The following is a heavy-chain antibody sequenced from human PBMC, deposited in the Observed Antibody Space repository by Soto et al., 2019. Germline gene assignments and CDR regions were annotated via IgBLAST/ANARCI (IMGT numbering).Heavy chain of an antibody. CDR2: FYYSGST. CDR3: ASLQGYCSDTGCFCHYALDV. V-gene: IGHV4-39*01. J-gene: IGHJ6*02. CDR1: DGSISSSSYS. D-gene: IGHD2-2*01. Sequence: TRSLTATVSDGSISSSSYSWGWIRQPPGKGPEWIGTFYYSGSTYYNPSLKSRVTISVDTTKNQFFLKLNSVSAADTAVYYCASLQGYCSDTGCFCHYALDVWGQETTVTVSS.